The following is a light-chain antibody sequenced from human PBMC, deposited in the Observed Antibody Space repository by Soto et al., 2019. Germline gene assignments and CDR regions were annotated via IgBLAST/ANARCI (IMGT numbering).Light chain of an antibody. Sequence: QSALTQPPSVSGAPGQRVTISCTGSSSNIGAGYDVHWYQQFPGTAPKLLIYGNSNRPSGVPARFSGSKSGSSASLAITGLQAEDEADYYCQSYDSSLTGPKVLFGGGTKLIVL. V-gene: IGLV1-40*01. CDR2: GNS. CDR1: SSNIGAGYD. J-gene: IGLJ2*01. CDR3: QSYDSSLTGPKVL.